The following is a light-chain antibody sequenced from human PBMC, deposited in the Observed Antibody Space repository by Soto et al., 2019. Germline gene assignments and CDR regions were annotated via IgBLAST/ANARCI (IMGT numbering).Light chain of an antibody. CDR1: QGISSY. CDR2: AAS. CDR3: QQYYSYPPT. V-gene: IGKV1-8*01. Sequence: ALRMTQPPSSFSASTGDRVTITCRASQGISSYLAWYQQKPGKAPKLLIYAASTLQSGVPSRFSGSGSGTDFTLTISCLQSEDFATYYCQQYYSYPPTFGGGTKVEIK. J-gene: IGKJ4*01.